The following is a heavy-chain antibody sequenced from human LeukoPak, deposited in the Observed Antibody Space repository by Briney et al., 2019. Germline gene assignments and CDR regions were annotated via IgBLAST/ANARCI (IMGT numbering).Heavy chain of an antibody. CDR3: ARTARHLDY. CDR1: GFTFSHPY. Sequence: GGSLRLSCEASGFTFSHPYMSWIRQAPGKGLECLSYISGSGTDINYADSVRGRFTISRDNAKNLLYLQMNDLRLEDTAVYYCARTARHLDYWGQGTLVTVSS. V-gene: IGHV3-11*04. CDR2: ISGSGTDI. D-gene: IGHD5-18*01. J-gene: IGHJ4*02.